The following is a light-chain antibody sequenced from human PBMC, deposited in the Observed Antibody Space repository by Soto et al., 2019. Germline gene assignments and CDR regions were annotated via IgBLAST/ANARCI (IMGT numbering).Light chain of an antibody. J-gene: IGLJ1*01. CDR1: SSDVGSYNG. Sequence: QSALTQPASVSGSPGQSITISCTGTSSDVGSYNGVSWYQQHPGKAPKLIIYEVTKRPSGVSTRFSGSKSGNTASLTISGLLAEDEADYYCCSCTTTYTDVFGSGTKVTVL. V-gene: IGLV2-23*02. CDR3: CSCTTTYTDV. CDR2: EVT.